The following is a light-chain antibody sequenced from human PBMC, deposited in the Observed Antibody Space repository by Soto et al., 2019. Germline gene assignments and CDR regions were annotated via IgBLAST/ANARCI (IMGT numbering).Light chain of an antibody. CDR1: SSDVGSYNL. J-gene: IGLJ1*01. V-gene: IGLV2-23*03. Sequence: QSALTQPASVSGSPGPSITISCTGTSSDVGSYNLVSGYQQHSGKDPKLMLYEGSQRPSGVSNRFSGSKSGNTACLTSSGLQVEDEAGYCCCTYSGSSTFYVFGTGTELTLL. CDR2: EGS. CDR3: CTYSGSSTFYV.